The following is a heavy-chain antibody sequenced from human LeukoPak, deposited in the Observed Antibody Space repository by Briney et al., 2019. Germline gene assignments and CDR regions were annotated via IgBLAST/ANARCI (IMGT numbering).Heavy chain of an antibody. V-gene: IGHV4-34*01. CDR3: ARGPIPLRYFDY. CDR2: INHSGST. CDR1: GGSFSGYY. D-gene: IGHD3-9*01. Sequence: SETLSLTCAVYGGSFSGYYWSWIRQPPGKGLEWIGEINHSGSTNYNPSLKSRVTISVDTSKNQFSLKLSSVTAADTAVYYCARGPIPLRYFDYCGQRTLFTVSS. J-gene: IGHJ4*02.